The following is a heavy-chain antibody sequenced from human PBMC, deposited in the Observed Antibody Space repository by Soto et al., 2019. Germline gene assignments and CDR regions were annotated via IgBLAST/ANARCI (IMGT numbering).Heavy chain of an antibody. Sequence: EVPLVESGGGLVQPGGSLRLSCAASGFSFGSSWMHWARQAPGGGLVWVSRIKPDGTYTTYADSVKGRFTISRDNAKNTLSLQMNSLTAEDTAVYYCAGGGSGYYNLWGQGTLVTVSS. D-gene: IGHD3-22*01. CDR1: GFSFGSSW. CDR2: IKPDGTYT. J-gene: IGHJ5*02. CDR3: AGGGSGYYNL. V-gene: IGHV3-74*01.